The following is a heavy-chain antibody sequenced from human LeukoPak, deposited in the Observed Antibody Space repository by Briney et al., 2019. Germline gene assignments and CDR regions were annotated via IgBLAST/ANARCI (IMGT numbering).Heavy chain of an antibody. J-gene: IGHJ6*02. V-gene: IGHV3-9*01. CDR3: AKDIGRGSYCTNCVCYKAAYGMDV. CDR1: GFTFDDYA. D-gene: IGHD2-8*01. Sequence: PGRSLRLSCAASGFTFDDYAMHWVRQAPGKGLEWVSGISWNSGSIGYADSVKGRFTISRDNAKNSLYLQMNSLRAEDTALYYCAKDIGRGSYCTNCVCYKAAYGMDVWGQGTTVTVSS. CDR2: ISWNSGSI.